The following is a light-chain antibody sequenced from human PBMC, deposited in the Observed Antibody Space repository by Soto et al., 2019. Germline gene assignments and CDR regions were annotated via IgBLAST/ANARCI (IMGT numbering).Light chain of an antibody. J-gene: IGLJ1*01. CDR1: SSDFGSYNL. CDR3: CSYAGSSTYV. CDR2: EDS. Sequence: QCVPTQPASVSGSPGQSIAISCTGTSSDFGSYNLVSWYQQHPGKAPKLMIYEDSKRPSGVSNRFSGSKSGNTASLTISGLQAEDDADYYCCSYAGSSTYVFGTGTKVTVL. V-gene: IGLV2-23*01.